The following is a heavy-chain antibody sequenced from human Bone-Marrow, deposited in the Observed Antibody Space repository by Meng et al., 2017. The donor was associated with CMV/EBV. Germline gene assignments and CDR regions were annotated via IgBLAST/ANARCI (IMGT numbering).Heavy chain of an antibody. CDR1: GGTFCSYA. CDR2: IIPILGIA. Sequence: SVKVSCKASGGTFCSYAISRVRQAPGQGLEWMGGIIPILGIANYAQKFQGRVTITADKSTSTAYMELSSLRSEDTAVYYFARGGCCSSTSCYNGAFAIWGQGTMVTGSS. D-gene: IGHD2-2*02. J-gene: IGHJ3*02. CDR3: ARGGCCSSTSCYNGAFAI. V-gene: IGHV1-69*10.